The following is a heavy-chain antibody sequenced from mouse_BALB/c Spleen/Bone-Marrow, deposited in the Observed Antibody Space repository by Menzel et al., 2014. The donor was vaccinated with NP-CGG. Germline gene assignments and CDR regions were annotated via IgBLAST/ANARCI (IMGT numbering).Heavy chain of an antibody. V-gene: IGHV1-7*01. J-gene: IGHJ2*01. Sequence: VKLVESGAELAKPGASVKMSCEASGYTFTSYWMHWVKQRPGQGLEWIGYINPSTGYTEYNQKFKDKATLTANKSYSTAYMQLSSLTSEDSAVYYCASTTVVDYWGQGTTLTVSS. CDR2: INPSTGYT. CDR3: ASTTVVDY. CDR1: GYTFTSYW. D-gene: IGHD1-1*01.